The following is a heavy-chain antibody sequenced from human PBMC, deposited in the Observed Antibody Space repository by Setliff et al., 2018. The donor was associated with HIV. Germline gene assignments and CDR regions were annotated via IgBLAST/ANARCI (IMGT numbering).Heavy chain of an antibody. D-gene: IGHD3-10*01. CDR1: GYTFTNYA. CDR2: INAGNGNT. CDR3: ARALSYGSGTYSAAGF. V-gene: IGHV1-3*01. J-gene: IGHJ4*02. Sequence: GASVKVSCKASGYTFTNYAIHWVRQAPGQGLEWMGWINAGNGNTESSKKFQGRVTITRGTSATTAYMEWSSLTPEDTAIYFCARALSYGSGTYSAAGFWGQGTLVTVSS.